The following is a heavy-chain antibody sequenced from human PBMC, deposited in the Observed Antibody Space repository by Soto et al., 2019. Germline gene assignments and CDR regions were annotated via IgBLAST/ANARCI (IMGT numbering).Heavy chain of an antibody. CDR3: SRVPGP. V-gene: IGHV4-39*07. Sequence: SETLSLTCTVSCGSISSSSYYWGWIRQPPGKGLEWIGNIYYSGSTYYNPSLKSRVTISVDRSKNQFSLKLSSVTAADTDVYYCSRVPGPWGQGTLVT. CDR2: IYYSGST. CDR1: CGSISSSSYY. J-gene: IGHJ5*02.